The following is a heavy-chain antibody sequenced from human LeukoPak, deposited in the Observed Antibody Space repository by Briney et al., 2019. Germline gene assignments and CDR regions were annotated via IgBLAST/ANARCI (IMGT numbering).Heavy chain of an antibody. CDR2: IRYDGTNK. V-gene: IGHV3-30*02. J-gene: IGHJ4*02. Sequence: PGGSLRLSCAASTFTFSSYGMHWVRQAPGKGLEWVAFIRYDGTNKYYADSVKGRFTMSRDNSKNTLYLQMNSLRAEDTAVYYCAKDLLTGHYYDSSGYYPSFHFWGQGTLVTVSS. CDR3: AKDLLTGHYYDSSGYYPSFHF. CDR1: TFTFSSYG. D-gene: IGHD3-22*01.